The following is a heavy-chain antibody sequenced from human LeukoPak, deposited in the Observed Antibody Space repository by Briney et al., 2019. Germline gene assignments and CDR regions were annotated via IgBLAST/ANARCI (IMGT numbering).Heavy chain of an antibody. V-gene: IGHV4-59*12. Sequence: SETLSLTCTVSGGSISSYYWSWIRQPPGKGLEWIGYIYYSGSTNYNPSLKSRVTISVDKSKNQFSLKLSSVTAADTAVYYCASVSLGSGSYTEYFQHWGQGTLVTVSS. CDR3: ASVSLGSGSYTEYFQH. J-gene: IGHJ1*01. D-gene: IGHD3-10*01. CDR1: GGSISSYY. CDR2: IYYSGST.